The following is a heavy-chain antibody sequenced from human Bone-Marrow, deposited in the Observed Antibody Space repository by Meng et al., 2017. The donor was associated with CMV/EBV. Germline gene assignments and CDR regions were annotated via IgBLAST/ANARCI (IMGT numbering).Heavy chain of an antibody. D-gene: IGHD4-23*01. CDR3: ARDNSPRFDY. J-gene: IGHJ4*02. CDR1: GGSISSSSYY. Sequence: QLQLQESGPGLVKPSETLSPTCTVSGGSISSSSYYWGWIRQPPGKGLEWIGSIYYSGSTYYNPSLKSRVTISVDTSKNQFSLKLSSVTAADTAVYYCARDNSPRFDYWGQGTLVTVSS. CDR2: IYYSGST. V-gene: IGHV4-39*07.